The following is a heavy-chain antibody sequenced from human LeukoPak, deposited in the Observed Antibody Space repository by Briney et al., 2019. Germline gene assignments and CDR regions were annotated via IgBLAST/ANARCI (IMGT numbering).Heavy chain of an antibody. CDR3: ARLSPGSGWYGGFDY. Sequence: PSETLSLTCTVSGGSISSSSYYWGWIRQPPGKGLEWIGSIYYSGSTYYNPSLKSRVTISVDTSKNQFSLKLSSVTAADTAVYYCARLSPGSGWYGGFDYWGQGTLVTVSS. V-gene: IGHV4-39*01. D-gene: IGHD6-19*01. CDR2: IYYSGST. J-gene: IGHJ4*02. CDR1: GGSISSSSYY.